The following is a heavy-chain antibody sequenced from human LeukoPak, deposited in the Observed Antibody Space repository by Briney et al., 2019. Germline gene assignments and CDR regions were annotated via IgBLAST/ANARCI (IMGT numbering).Heavy chain of an antibody. CDR2: ISYDGSNK. Sequence: PGGSLRLSCAASGFTFSSYGMHWVRQAPGKGLEWVAVISYDGSNKYYADSVKGRFTISRDNSKNTLYLQMNSLRAEDTAVYYCAKGRGYDFWSGYHNYYMDVWGKGTTVTVSS. J-gene: IGHJ6*03. CDR3: AKGRGYDFWSGYHNYYMDV. D-gene: IGHD3-3*01. V-gene: IGHV3-30*18. CDR1: GFTFSSYG.